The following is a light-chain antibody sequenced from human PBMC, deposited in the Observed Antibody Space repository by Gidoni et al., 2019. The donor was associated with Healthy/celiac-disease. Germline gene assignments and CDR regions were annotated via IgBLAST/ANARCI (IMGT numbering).Light chain of an antibody. CDR2: KAS. V-gene: IGKV1-5*03. J-gene: IGKJ1*01. CDR3: QQYDSYPWT. CDR1: QSISSW. Sequence: MQVPQSPSTLSASVGDRVTITCRASQSISSWLAWYQQKPGKAPKLLIYKASSLESGVPSRFSGSGSGAEFTLTISSLQPDDFATYYCQQYDSYPWTFGQXTKVEIK.